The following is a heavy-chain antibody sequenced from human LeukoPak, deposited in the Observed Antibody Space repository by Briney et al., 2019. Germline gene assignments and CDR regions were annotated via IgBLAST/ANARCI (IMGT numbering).Heavy chain of an antibody. D-gene: IGHD6-19*01. V-gene: IGHV1-18*04. Sequence: VKVSCKASGYTFTSYGISWVRQAPGQGLEWMGWISAYNGNTNYAQKLQGRVTMTTDTSTSTAYMELRSLRSDDTAVYYCARDGAGCGRGWYRINDYWGQGTLVTVSS. J-gene: IGHJ4*02. CDR1: GYTFTSYG. CDR2: ISAYNGNT. CDR3: ARDGAGCGRGWYRINDY.